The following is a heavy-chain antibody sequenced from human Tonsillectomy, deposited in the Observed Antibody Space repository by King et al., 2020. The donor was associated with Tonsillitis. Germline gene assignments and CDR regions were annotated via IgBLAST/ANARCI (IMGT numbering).Heavy chain of an antibody. J-gene: IGHJ6*02. CDR2: INPNSGGT. V-gene: IGHV1-2*02. CDR3: AGPSIVVVPAALGAYYYGMDV. D-gene: IGHD2-2*01. Sequence: QLVQSGAEVKKPGASVKVSCKASGYTFTGYYMHWVRQAPGQGLEWMGWINPNSGGTNYAQKFQGRVTMTRDTSISTAYMELSRLRSDDTAVYYCAGPSIVVVPAALGAYYYGMDVWGQGTTVTVSS. CDR1: GYTFTGYY.